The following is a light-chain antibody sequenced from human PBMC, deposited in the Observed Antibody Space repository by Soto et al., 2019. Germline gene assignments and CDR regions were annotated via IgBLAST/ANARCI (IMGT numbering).Light chain of an antibody. CDR1: SSNIGSNY. CDR2: RNN. V-gene: IGLV1-47*01. J-gene: IGLJ1*01. Sequence: QSVLTQPPSASGTPGQRVTISCSGSSSNIGSNYVYWYQQLPGTAPKLLIYRNNQRPSGVPDRFSGSKSGTSASRAISGLRSEDEADYYCAAWDDSLSGAVFGTGTKLTVL. CDR3: AAWDDSLSGAV.